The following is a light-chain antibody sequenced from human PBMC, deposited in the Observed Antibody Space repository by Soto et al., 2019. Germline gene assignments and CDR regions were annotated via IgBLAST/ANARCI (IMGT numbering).Light chain of an antibody. CDR3: LHYQSFPCT. J-gene: IGKJ1*01. V-gene: IGKV1-5*03. CDR2: KAS. CDR1: QRISIW. Sequence: DIQMTQSPSTLSASVGDRVTITCRASQRISIWLAWYRQKPGQAPNLLIYKASSLQSGVPSRFSASGSETEFNLTISSLQPDDFATYYCLHYQSFPCTFGQGTKVDIE.